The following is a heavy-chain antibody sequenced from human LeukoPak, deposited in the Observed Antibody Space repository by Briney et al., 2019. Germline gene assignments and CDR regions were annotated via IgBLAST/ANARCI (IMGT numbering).Heavy chain of an antibody. Sequence: SETLSLTCTVSGGSIGSYYWSWIRQPPGKGLEWIGYIYYSGSTNYNPSLKSRVTISVDTSKNQFSLKLSSVTAADTAVYYCARVGSSSWYGNWFDPWGQGTLVTVSS. D-gene: IGHD6-13*01. J-gene: IGHJ5*02. V-gene: IGHV4-59*01. CDR3: ARVGSSSWYGNWFDP. CDR2: IYYSGST. CDR1: GGSIGSYY.